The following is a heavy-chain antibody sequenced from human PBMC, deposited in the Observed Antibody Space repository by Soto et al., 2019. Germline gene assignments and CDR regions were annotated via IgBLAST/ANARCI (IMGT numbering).Heavy chain of an antibody. Sequence: GGSLRLSCTASGFTFGDYAMSWFRQAPGKGLEWVGFIRSKAYGGTTEYAASVKGRFTISRDDSKSIAYLQMNSLKTEDTAVYYCTRDWVTMVRGPTYGMDVWGQGTTVTVSS. CDR2: IRSKAYGGTT. D-gene: IGHD3-10*01. CDR1: GFTFGDYA. J-gene: IGHJ6*02. CDR3: TRDWVTMVRGPTYGMDV. V-gene: IGHV3-49*03.